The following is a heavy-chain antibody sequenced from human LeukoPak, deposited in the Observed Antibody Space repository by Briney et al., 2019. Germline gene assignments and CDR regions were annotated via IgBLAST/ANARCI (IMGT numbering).Heavy chain of an antibody. J-gene: IGHJ6*03. D-gene: IGHD4-17*01. CDR3: ARAATATVTTPHARYYYYYMDV. V-gene: IGHV4-61*02. CDR1: GGSISSGSYY. CDR2: IYTSGST. Sequence: PSQTLSLTCTVSGGSISSGSYYWSWIRQPAGKGLEWIGRIYTSGSTNYNPSLKSRVTISVDTSKNQLSLKLSSVTAADTAVYYCARAATATVTTPHARYYYYYMDVWGKGTTVTVSS.